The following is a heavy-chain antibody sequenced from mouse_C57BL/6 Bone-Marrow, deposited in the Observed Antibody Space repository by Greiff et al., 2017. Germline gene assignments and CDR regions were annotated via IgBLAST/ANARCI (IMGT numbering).Heavy chain of an antibody. V-gene: IGHV1-69*01. CDR1: GYTFTSYW. D-gene: IGHD3-2*02. CDR3: ARELRPHYLDY. J-gene: IGHJ2*01. CDR2: IDPSDSYT. Sequence: QVQLQQPGAELVMPGASVKLSCKASGYTFTSYWMHWVKQRPGQGLEWIGEIDPSDSYTNYNQKFKGKSTLTVDKSSSTAYMQLSSLTSEDSAVYYWARELRPHYLDYWGQGTTLTVSS.